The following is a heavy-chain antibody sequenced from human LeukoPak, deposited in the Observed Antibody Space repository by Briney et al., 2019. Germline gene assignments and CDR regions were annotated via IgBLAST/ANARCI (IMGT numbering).Heavy chain of an antibody. V-gene: IGHV3-48*02. CDR2: ISSGGSTI. Sequence: GSLRLSCAASGFIFSSYSMNWVRQAPGKGLEWVSYISSGGSTIYYADSVKGRFTISRDNAKNSLYLQMNSLGDEDTAVYYCVRDDAGTDHYYYGMDVWGQGTTVTVSS. CDR3: VRDDAGTDHYYYGMDV. CDR1: GFIFSSYS. D-gene: IGHD1-14*01. J-gene: IGHJ6*02.